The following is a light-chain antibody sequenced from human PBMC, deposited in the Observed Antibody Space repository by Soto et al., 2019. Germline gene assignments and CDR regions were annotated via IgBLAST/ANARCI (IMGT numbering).Light chain of an antibody. V-gene: IGKV3D-20*01. CDR3: KQYGRSPYT. CDR1: PSVSFTN. Sequence: EIVLTQSPGTLSLSPRERATLSRGASPSVSFTNLAWYQQKVGLSPRLLIYYASRRATGTPDRFSGSGSGTDFTLTISRLEPEDFAVYVCKQYGRSPYTFGQGTNLEIK. J-gene: IGKJ2*01. CDR2: YAS.